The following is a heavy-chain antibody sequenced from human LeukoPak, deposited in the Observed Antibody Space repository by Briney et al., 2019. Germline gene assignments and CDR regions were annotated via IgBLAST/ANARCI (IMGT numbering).Heavy chain of an antibody. CDR2: IYYTGKT. CDR3: GTFDY. J-gene: IGHJ4*02. Sequence: SETLSLSCSVSGGSISSNNYYWGWIRQPPGKGLEWIGSIYYTGKTDYNPSLKSRVTISVDTSKNQFSLKLSSVTAADTAVYYPGTFDYWGQGTLVTVSS. D-gene: IGHD3-10*01. CDR1: GGSISSNNYY. V-gene: IGHV4-39*07.